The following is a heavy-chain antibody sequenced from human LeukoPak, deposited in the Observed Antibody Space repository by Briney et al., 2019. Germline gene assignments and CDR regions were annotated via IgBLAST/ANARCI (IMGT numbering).Heavy chain of an antibody. J-gene: IGHJ4*02. CDR3: ARVVDHGYSDY. CDR2: IYNSGST. V-gene: IGHV4-59*01. Sequence: SETLSLTCTVSGGSISSYYWSWIRQPPGKGLECIGYIYNSGSTNYNPSLKSRVSISVDTSKNQFSLELSSVTAANTAVYYCARVVDHGYSDYWGLGTLVTVSS. D-gene: IGHD5-24*01. CDR1: GGSISSYY.